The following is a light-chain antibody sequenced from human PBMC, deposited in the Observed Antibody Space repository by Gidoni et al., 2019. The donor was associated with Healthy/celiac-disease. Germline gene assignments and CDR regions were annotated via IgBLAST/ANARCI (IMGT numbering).Light chain of an antibody. Sequence: SSVLTQPPSVSVAPGQTARITCGGNNIGSKSVHWSQQKPGQAPVLVVYDDSDRPSGIPERFSGSNSGNTATLTISRVEAGDEADYYCQVWDSSSDHYVVFGGGTKLTVL. CDR1: NIGSKS. CDR3: QVWDSSSDHYVV. V-gene: IGLV3-21*02. J-gene: IGLJ2*01. CDR2: DDS.